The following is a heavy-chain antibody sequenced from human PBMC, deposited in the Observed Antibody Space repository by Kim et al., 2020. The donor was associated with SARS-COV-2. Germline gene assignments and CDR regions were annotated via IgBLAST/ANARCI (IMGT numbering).Heavy chain of an antibody. Sequence: ASVKVSCKTSGHTFTRDSIHWVRQAPGQRLEWMGGIDCGNGNTIYSQKFQGRVTFTTDTSASTAYMGLSSLRSEDSAVYYCLGGYYFDYWGQGTLVTVSS. CDR2: IDCGNGNT. CDR3: LGGYYFDY. CDR1: GHTFTRDS. J-gene: IGHJ4*02. D-gene: IGHD2-15*01. V-gene: IGHV1-3*01.